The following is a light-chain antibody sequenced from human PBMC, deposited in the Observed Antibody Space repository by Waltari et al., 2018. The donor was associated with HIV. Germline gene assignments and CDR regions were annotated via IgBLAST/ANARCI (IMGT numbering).Light chain of an antibody. V-gene: IGKV3-15*01. CDR3: QQYNSWPT. CDR1: QSVRTN. CDR2: GTS. J-gene: IGKJ1*01. Sequence: DTVLTQYPATLSVSSGALATLSCLASQSVRTNLAWYQQKAGQAPRLLIYGTSARATGIPARFSGSGSGTEFTLTISSLQSEDFAVYYCQQYNSWPTFGQGTKVEIK.